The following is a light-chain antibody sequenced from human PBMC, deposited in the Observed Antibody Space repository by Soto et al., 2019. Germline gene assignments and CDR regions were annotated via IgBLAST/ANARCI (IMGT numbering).Light chain of an antibody. Sequence: DIVMTQTPLSSPVTLGQAASISCRSRQSLVHNEGHTYLSWFTQSPGKPPRLLLYKVSDRFSGVPDRLSGSVAVTDIKLTISRVEAEDVGVYYCMQATHAPWTFGQGTKVESK. V-gene: IGKV2-24*01. J-gene: IGKJ1*01. CDR3: MQATHAPWT. CDR2: KVS. CDR1: QSLVHNEGHTY.